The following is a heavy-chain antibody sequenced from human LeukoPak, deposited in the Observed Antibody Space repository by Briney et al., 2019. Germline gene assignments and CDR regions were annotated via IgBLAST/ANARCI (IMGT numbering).Heavy chain of an antibody. Sequence: ASVKVSCQASGYTFTGYYMHWVRQTPGQGLEWMGWLNPNSGGTNYAQKFQGRVTMTRDTSISTAYMELSRLRSDDTAVYYCARGSVLMVYAISSWFDPWGQGTLVTVSS. CDR1: GYTFTGYY. D-gene: IGHD2-8*01. CDR2: LNPNSGGT. J-gene: IGHJ5*02. V-gene: IGHV1-2*02. CDR3: ARGSVLMVYAISSWFDP.